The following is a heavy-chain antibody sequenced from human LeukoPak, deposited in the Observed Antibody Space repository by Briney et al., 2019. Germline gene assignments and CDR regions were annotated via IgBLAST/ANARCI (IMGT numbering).Heavy chain of an antibody. CDR1: GFTFSTYV. D-gene: IGHD3-10*01. CDR3: AKASPRITMVRGVIIRGGAFDI. Sequence: QPGGSLRLSCAASGFTFSTYVMTWVRQAPGKGLEWVSGISGSGDSTYYAESVKGRFTISRDNSKNTLYLQMNSLRAEDTAVYYCAKASPRITMVRGVIIRGGAFDIWGQGTMVTVSS. CDR2: ISGSGDST. J-gene: IGHJ3*02. V-gene: IGHV3-23*01.